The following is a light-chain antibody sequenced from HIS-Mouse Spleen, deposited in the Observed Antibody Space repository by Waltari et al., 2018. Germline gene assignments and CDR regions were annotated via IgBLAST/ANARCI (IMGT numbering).Light chain of an antibody. V-gene: IGKV1-9*01. CDR2: AAS. CDR1: QGISSY. CDR3: QQLNSYPPT. Sequence: DIQLTQSPSFLSASVGDRVTITCRASQGISSYLAWYQQKPGKAPKLLIYAASTWQSGVPSRFSGSGFGTEFTLTISSLQPGDFATYYCQQLNSYPPTFGQGTKVEI. J-gene: IGKJ1*01.